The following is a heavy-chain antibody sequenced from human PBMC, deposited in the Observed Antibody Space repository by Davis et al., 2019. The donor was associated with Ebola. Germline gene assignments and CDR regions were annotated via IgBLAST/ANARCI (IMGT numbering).Heavy chain of an antibody. Sequence: HTGGSLRLSCAASGFTFSSYWMHWVRQAPGKGLVWVSRINSDGSSTYYADSVKGRFTISRDNSKNSLYLQMNSLRTEDTALYYCAKDLYSSSWSPFDYWGQGTLVTVSS. CDR1: GFTFSSYW. J-gene: IGHJ4*02. CDR2: INSDGSST. CDR3: AKDLYSSSWSPFDY. D-gene: IGHD6-13*01. V-gene: IGHV3-74*01.